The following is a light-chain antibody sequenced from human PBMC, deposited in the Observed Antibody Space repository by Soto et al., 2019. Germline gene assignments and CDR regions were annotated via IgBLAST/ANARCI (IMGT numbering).Light chain of an antibody. Sequence: EIVLTQSPGTLSLSLGERVTLSCRASQSVSSSYLAWYQHKPGQAPRLLFYGASIRATGVPDRFSGSGSGTDIILTISSLERKEFGVYYCPHYDSPSWTFGQGTKVEIK. CDR3: PHYDSPSWT. J-gene: IGKJ1*01. CDR1: QSVSSSY. CDR2: GAS. V-gene: IGKV3-20*01.